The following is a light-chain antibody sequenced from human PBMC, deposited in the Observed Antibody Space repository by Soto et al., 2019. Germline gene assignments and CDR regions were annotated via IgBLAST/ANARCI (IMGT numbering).Light chain of an antibody. CDR3: QQHGDSPPWT. J-gene: IGKJ1*01. CDR1: QSVSSNY. Sequence: EIVLTQSPGTLSLSPGERASLSCRASQSVSSNYLAWYQQKPGQAPRLLIYGASSRATGIPDRFSGGGSGTDFTLSISRPEPEDFAVYYWQQHGDSPPWTFGQGTKVEIK. CDR2: GAS. V-gene: IGKV3-20*01.